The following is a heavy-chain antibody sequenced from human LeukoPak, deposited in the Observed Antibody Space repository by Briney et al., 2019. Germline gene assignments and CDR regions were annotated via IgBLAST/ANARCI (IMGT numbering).Heavy chain of an antibody. CDR3: ARDSGYSGYDTDDAFDI. CDR1: GGSINNYY. V-gene: IGHV4-59*01. Sequence: SETLSPTCTVSGGSINNYYWSWIRQPPGKGLEWIGYIYYSGSTNYNPSLKGRVTLSVDTSKSQFSLKLSSVTAADTAVYYCARDSGYSGYDTDDAFDIWGQGTMVTVSS. J-gene: IGHJ3*02. D-gene: IGHD5-12*01. CDR2: IYYSGST.